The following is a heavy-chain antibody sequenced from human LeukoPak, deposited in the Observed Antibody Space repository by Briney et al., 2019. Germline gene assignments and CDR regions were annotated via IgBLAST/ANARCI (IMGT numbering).Heavy chain of an antibody. CDR2: IYHSGST. D-gene: IGHD6-25*01. J-gene: IGHJ4*02. CDR1: GGSISSSNW. V-gene: IGHV4-4*02. CDR3: ASNAKYSSARSLDY. Sequence: PSETLSLTCAVSGGSISSSNWWSWVRQPPGKGLEWIGEIYHSGSTNYNPSLKSRVTISVDKSKNQFSLKLSSVTAADTAVYYCASNAKYSSARSLDYRGQGTLVTVSS.